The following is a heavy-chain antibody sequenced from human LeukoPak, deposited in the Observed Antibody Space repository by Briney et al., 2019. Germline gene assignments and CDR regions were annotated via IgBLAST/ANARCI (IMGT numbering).Heavy chain of an antibody. V-gene: IGHV4-38-2*02. CDR3: ARAVYSSGWYWPH. CDR1: GYSISSGYY. D-gene: IGHD6-19*01. J-gene: IGHJ4*02. CDR2: IYHSGST. Sequence: PSETLSLTCTVSGYSISSGYYWGWIRQPPGKGLEWIGSIYHSGSTYYNPSLKSRVTISVDTSKNQFSLKLSSVTAADTAVYYCARAVYSSGWYWPHWGQGTLVTVSS.